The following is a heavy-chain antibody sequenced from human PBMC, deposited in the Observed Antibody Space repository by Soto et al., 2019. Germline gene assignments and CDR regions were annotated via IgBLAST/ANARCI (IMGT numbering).Heavy chain of an antibody. V-gene: IGHV5-51*01. CDR2: IYPGDSDT. Sequence: GESLKISCKGSGYSFTSYWIGWVRQMPGKGLEWMGIIYPGDSDTRYSPSFQGQVTISADKSISTAYLQWSSLKASDTAMYYCARHLYSIAARRAAFDIWGQGTMVTVS. D-gene: IGHD6-6*01. CDR3: ARHLYSIAARRAAFDI. CDR1: GYSFTSYW. J-gene: IGHJ3*02.